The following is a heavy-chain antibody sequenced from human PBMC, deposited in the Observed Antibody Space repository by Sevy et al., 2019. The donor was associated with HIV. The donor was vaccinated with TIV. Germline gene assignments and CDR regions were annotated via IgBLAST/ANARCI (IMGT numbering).Heavy chain of an antibody. CDR2: INQAGSVK. Sequence: GGSLRLSCAASGFTLNSYWMSWVRQAPGKGLEWVANINQAGSVKYYVDSVKGRFTISRDNARNSLYLRMNSLRAEDTALYYCVRAIAAAGSFWGQGTLVTVSS. J-gene: IGHJ4*02. D-gene: IGHD6-13*01. CDR1: GFTLNSYW. CDR3: VRAIAAAGSF. V-gene: IGHV3-7*01.